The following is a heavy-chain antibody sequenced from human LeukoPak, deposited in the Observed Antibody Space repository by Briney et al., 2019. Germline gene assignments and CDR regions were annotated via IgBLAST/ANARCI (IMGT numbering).Heavy chain of an antibody. CDR1: GGSISSSSYY. J-gene: IGHJ4*02. Sequence: SETLSLTCTASGGSISSSSYYWGWIRQPPGKGLEWIGSIYYSGSTYYNPSLKSRVTISADTSKNQFSLKLSSVTAADTAVYYCARHAGPNRWELPDYWGQGTLVTVSS. V-gene: IGHV4-39*01. CDR2: IYYSGST. CDR3: ARHAGPNRWELPDY. D-gene: IGHD1-26*01.